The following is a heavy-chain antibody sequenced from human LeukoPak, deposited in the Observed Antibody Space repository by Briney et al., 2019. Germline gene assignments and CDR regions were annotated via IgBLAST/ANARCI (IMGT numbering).Heavy chain of an antibody. D-gene: IGHD3-9*01. CDR1: GGSISSSSYY. V-gene: IGHV4-39*01. Sequence: SETLSLTCTVSGGSISSSSYYWGWIRQPPGKGLEWIGSIYYSGSTYYNPSLKSRVTISVDTSKNQFSLKLSSVTAADTAVYYCARQSLNVLRYFDWLLSHFVYWGQGTLVTVSS. J-gene: IGHJ4*02. CDR2: IYYSGST. CDR3: ARQSLNVLRYFDWLLSHFVY.